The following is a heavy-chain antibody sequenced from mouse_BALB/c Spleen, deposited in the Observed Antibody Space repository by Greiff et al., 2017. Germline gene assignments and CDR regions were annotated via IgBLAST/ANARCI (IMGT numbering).Heavy chain of an antibody. D-gene: IGHD1-1*01. J-gene: IGHJ3*01. V-gene: IGHV7-3*02. CDR3: ARAYGSSFWFAY. CDR2: IRNKANGYTT. Sequence: EVQRVESGGGLVQPGGSLRLSCATSGFTFTDYYMSWVRQPPGKALEWLGFIRNKANGYTTEYSASVKGRFTISRDNSQSILYLQMNTLRAEDSATYYCARAYGSSFWFAYWGQGTLVTVSA. CDR1: GFTFTDYY.